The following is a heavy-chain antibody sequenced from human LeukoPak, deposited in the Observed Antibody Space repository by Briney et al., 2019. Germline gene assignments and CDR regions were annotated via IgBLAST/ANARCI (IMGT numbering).Heavy chain of an antibody. CDR3: ARGGVGYYDSSGYPDDAFDI. V-gene: IGHV3-21*01. CDR2: ISSSSYI. CDR1: GFTFSSYS. D-gene: IGHD3-22*01. Sequence: PGGSLRLSCAASGFTFSSYSMNWVRQAPGKGLEWVSSISSSSYIYYADSVKGRFTISRDNAKNSLYLQMNSLRAEDTAVYYCARGGVGYYDSSGYPDDAFDIWGQGTMVTVSS. J-gene: IGHJ3*02.